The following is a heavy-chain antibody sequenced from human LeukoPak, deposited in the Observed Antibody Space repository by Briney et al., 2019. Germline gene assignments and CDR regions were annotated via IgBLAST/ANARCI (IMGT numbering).Heavy chain of an antibody. D-gene: IGHD6-19*01. J-gene: IGHJ4*02. V-gene: IGHV4-34*01. Sequence: SETLSLTCAVYGGSFSGCYWSWIRQPPGKGLEWIGEINHSGSTNYNPSLKSRVTISVDTSKNQFSLKLSSVTAADTAVYYCARGLGGIAVAGIDYWGQGTLVTVSS. CDR3: ARGLGGIAVAGIDY. CDR2: INHSGST. CDR1: GGSFSGCY.